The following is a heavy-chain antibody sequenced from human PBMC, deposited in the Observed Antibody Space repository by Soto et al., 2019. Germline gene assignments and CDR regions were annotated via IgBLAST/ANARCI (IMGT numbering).Heavy chain of an antibody. Sequence: PGESLKISCKGSGYSFTSYWIGWVRQMPGKGLELMGIIYPGDSDTRYSPSFQGQVTISADKSITTAYLQWSSLKASDTAMYYCVRHLTAMVYPDYYYYGLDVWGQGTTVTVSS. CDR2: IYPGDSDT. J-gene: IGHJ6*02. V-gene: IGHV5-51*01. CDR3: VRHLTAMVYPDYYYYGLDV. D-gene: IGHD5-18*01. CDR1: GYSFTSYW.